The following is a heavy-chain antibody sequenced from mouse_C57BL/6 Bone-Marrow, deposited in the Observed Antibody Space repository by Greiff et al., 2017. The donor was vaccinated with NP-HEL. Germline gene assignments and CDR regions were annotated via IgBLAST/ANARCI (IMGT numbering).Heavy chain of an antibody. CDR3: ARLLAWFAY. V-gene: IGHV1-4*01. CDR2: INPSSGYT. Sequence: QVQLQQSGAELARPGASVKMSCKASGYTFPSYTMHWVKQRPGPGLEWIGYINPSSGYTKYNQKFKDKATLTADKSSSTAYMQLSSLTSEDSAVYYCARLLAWFAYWGQGTLVTVSA. J-gene: IGHJ3*01. CDR1: GYTFPSYT.